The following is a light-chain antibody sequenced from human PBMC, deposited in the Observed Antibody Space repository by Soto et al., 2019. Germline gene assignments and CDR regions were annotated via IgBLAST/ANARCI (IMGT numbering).Light chain of an antibody. J-gene: IGKJ1*01. CDR2: KAS. Sequence: DIQMTQSPSTLSASVGDRVIITCRASESISNCLAWYQQKPGKAPNLLIYKASSLKSGVPLRFSGSGSGTEFTLTINSLQPDDFATYYCQQYDTYWTFGQGTKVDIK. V-gene: IGKV1-5*03. CDR1: ESISNC. CDR3: QQYDTYWT.